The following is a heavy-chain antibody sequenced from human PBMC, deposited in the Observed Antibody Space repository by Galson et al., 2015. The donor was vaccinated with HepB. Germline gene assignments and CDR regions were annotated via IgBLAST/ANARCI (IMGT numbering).Heavy chain of an antibody. CDR1: GFTFSDYY. CDR2: ISSSGSTI. Sequence: SLRLSCAASGFTFSDYYMSWIRQAPGKGLEWVSYISSSGSTIYYADSVKGRFTISRDNAKNSLYLQMNSLRAEDTAVYYCARDQLYYGSAFDYWGQGTLVTVSS. V-gene: IGHV3-11*01. J-gene: IGHJ4*02. CDR3: ARDQLYYGSAFDY. D-gene: IGHD3-10*01.